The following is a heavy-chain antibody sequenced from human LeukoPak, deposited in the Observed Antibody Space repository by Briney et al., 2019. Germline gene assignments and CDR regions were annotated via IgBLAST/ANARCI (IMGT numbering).Heavy chain of an antibody. Sequence: GGSLRLSCAASGFTFSSYAMSWVRQAPGKGLEWVSAISGSGGSTYYADSVKGRFTISRDNSKNTLYLQMNSLRAEDTAVYYCARADFWSGYLRIYYYGMDVWGQGTTVTVS. CDR1: GFTFSSYA. CDR3: ARADFWSGYLRIYYYGMDV. CDR2: ISGSGGST. J-gene: IGHJ6*02. V-gene: IGHV3-23*01. D-gene: IGHD3-3*01.